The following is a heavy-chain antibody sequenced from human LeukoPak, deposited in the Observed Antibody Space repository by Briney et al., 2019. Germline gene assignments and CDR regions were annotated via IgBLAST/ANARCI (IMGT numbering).Heavy chain of an antibody. CDR2: INSDGSTT. CDR1: GFTFSNYW. V-gene: IGHV3-74*01. Sequence: GGSLRLSCEASGFTFSNYWMHWVRQAPGKGLVWVSHINSDGSTTSHADSVKGRFTISRDNAKNTLYLQMNSQRAEDTAVYYCARAADSSYNWFDPWGQGTLVTVSS. CDR3: ARAADSSYNWFDP. D-gene: IGHD6-13*01. J-gene: IGHJ5*02.